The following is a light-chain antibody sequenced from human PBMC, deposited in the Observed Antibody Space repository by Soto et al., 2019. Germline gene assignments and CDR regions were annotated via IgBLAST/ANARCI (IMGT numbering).Light chain of an antibody. CDR3: QQYGGSPFT. V-gene: IGKV3-20*01. J-gene: IGKJ3*01. CDR2: AAS. Sequence: IVMTQSPATLSVSPGERATLSCRASQSVGRSLAWYQQKGGQAPRLLIYAASTRATGVPDRFSGTGSGTDFALTISRLETDDSAVYYCQQYGGSPFTFGPGTKVEIK. CDR1: QSVGRS.